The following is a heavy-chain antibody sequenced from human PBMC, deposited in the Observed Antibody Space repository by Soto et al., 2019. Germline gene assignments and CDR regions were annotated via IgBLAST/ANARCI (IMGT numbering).Heavy chain of an antibody. CDR1: GGTFSSYA. D-gene: IGHD6-13*01. V-gene: IGHV1-69*13. CDR2: IIPIFGTA. J-gene: IGHJ4*02. CDR3: ARSKPLSSWYEFSAFDY. Sequence: GASVKVSCKASGGTFSSYAISWVRQAPGQGLEWMGGIIPIFGTANYAQKFQGRVTITADESTSTAYMELSSLRSEDTAVYYCARSKPLSSWYEFSAFDYWGQGTLVTVSS.